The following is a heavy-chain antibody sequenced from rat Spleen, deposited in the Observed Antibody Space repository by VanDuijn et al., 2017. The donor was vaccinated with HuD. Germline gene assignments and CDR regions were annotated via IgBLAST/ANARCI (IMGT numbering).Heavy chain of an antibody. CDR2: IIYDGSTT. J-gene: IGHJ1*01. Sequence: EIQLVESGGGLVQPGRSLKLSCAASGFTFSDYAMAWVRQTPKKGLEWVATIIYDGSTTYYRDSVKGRFTISRDNAKSTLYLQMDSLRSEDTATYYFTRLRPVYYGLLLPHFWYFDFWGPGTMVTVSS. CDR1: GFTFSDYA. CDR3: TRLRPVYYGLLLPHFWYFDF. D-gene: IGHD1-6*01. V-gene: IGHV5-17*01.